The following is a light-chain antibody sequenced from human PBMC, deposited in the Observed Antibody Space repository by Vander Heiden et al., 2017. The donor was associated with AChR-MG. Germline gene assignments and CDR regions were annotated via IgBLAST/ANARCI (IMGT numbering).Light chain of an antibody. Sequence: SSDLIQDPAVSVALGQTVWITCQGDNPLNYYASWYQQKPGQAPVLVIYAKDNRPSGIPDRFAGSSSGTTASLTITGAQAEDEADYYCHSRDNSGNLLFGGGTKLTVL. CDR2: AKD. J-gene: IGLJ2*01. CDR1: NPLNYY. V-gene: IGLV3-19*01. CDR3: HSRDNSGNLL.